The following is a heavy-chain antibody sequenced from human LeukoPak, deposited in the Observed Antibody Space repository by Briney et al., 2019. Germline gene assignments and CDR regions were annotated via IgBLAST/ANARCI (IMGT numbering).Heavy chain of an antibody. Sequence: PSETLSLTCTVSGGSISSSSYWAWIRQPPGKGLEWFGNIYYNGSTYYNPSLKSRVMLSVDTSKNQFSLKLSSVTAADTAVYYCAREAQDETSRFDYWGQGTLVTVSS. CDR2: IYYNGST. CDR3: AREAQDETSRFDY. V-gene: IGHV4-39*07. D-gene: IGHD5-24*01. J-gene: IGHJ4*02. CDR1: GGSISSSSY.